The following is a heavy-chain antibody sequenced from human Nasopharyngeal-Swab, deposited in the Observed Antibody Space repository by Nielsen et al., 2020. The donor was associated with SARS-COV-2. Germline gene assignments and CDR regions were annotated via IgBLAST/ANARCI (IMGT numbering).Heavy chain of an antibody. CDR3: ANRRGGSWHPYCFDY. CDR1: GFTFSSYS. Sequence: GESLKISCAASGFTFSSYSMNWVRQAPGKGLEWVSTIGGSGGSTNYADSVKGRFTISRDNPENTLYLQMNTLRAEDTAVYYCANRRGGSWHPYCFDYWGQGTLVTVSS. D-gene: IGHD6-13*01. J-gene: IGHJ4*02. CDR2: IGGSGGST. V-gene: IGHV3-23*01.